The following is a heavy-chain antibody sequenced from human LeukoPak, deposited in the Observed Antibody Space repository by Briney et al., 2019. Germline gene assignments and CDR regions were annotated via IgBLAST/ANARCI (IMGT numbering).Heavy chain of an antibody. V-gene: IGHV3-21*01. CDR3: ARGPTVTTQTTYYFDY. CDR2: ISSSSSYI. Sequence: PGGSLRLSCAASGFTFSSYSMNWVRQAPGKGLEWVSSISSSSSYIYYADSVKGRFTISRDNAKNSLYLQMNSLRAEDTAVYYCARGPTVTTQTTYYFDYWGQGNLVTVSS. J-gene: IGHJ4*02. D-gene: IGHD4-17*01. CDR1: GFTFSSYS.